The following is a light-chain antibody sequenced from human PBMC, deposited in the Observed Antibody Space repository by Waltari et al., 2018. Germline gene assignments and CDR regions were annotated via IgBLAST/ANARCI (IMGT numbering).Light chain of an antibody. CDR1: SRAVGCYNL. CDR3: CSYAGSSTYVV. V-gene: IGLV2-23*01. Sequence: QAALTQPASVSGSPGQSLTLSCTGTSRAVGCYNLVSWYQHHPGKAPKLMIYECSKRPSGVSKLFSGSKSRNTASLTISGLQAEDEADYYCCSYAGSSTYVVFGGGTKLTVL. CDR2: ECS. J-gene: IGLJ2*01.